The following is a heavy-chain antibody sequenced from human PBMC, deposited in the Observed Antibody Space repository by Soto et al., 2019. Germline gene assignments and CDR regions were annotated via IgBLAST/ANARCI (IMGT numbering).Heavy chain of an antibody. CDR3: ARSGDKIAAAGHNGDYYYYYGMDF. J-gene: IGHJ6*02. CDR2: ISYDGSNK. Sequence: QVQLVESGGGVVQPGRSLRLSCAASGFTFSSYAMHWVRQAPGKGLEWVAVISYDGSNKYYADSVKGRFTISTDNSMNALYLQMNSLRAEDTAVYYCARSGDKIAAAGHNGDYYYYYGMDFWGQGTTVTVSS. CDR1: GFTFSSYA. D-gene: IGHD6-13*01. V-gene: IGHV3-30-3*01.